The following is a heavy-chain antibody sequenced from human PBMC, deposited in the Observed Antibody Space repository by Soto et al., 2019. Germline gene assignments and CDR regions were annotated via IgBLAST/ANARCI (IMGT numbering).Heavy chain of an antibody. CDR1: GGSFSGYY. CDR3: ARGALRYFDWLLSDNWFDP. V-gene: IGHV4-34*01. Sequence: SETLSLTCAVYGGSFSGYYWSWIRQPPGKGLEWIGEINHSGSTNYNPSLKSRVTISVDTSKNQFSLKLSSVTAADTAVYYCARGALRYFDWLLSDNWFDPWGQVTLVTVS. D-gene: IGHD3-9*01. CDR2: INHSGST. J-gene: IGHJ5*02.